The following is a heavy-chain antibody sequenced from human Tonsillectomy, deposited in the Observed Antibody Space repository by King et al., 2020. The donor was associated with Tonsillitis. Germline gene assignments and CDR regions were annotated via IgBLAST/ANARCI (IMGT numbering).Heavy chain of an antibody. J-gene: IGHJ6*02. V-gene: IGHV4-59*01. CDR2: IFYSGST. Sequence: QMQLQESGPGLVKPSETLSLTCTVSGGSISSYYWSWIRQPPGKGLEWIGYIFYSGSTNYNPSLKSRVTISVDTSKNQFSLRLSSVTAADTAVYYCARAVARGWDYYYGMDVWGQGTTVTVSS. CDR3: ARAVARGWDYYYGMDV. D-gene: IGHD5-12*01. CDR1: GGSISSYY.